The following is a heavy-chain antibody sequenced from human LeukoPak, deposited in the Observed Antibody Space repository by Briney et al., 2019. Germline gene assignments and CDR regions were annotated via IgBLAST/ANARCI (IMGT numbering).Heavy chain of an antibody. CDR2: INHSGST. Sequence: SETLSLTCAVYGGSFSGYYWSWIRQPPGQGLEWIGEINHSGSTNYNPSLKSRVTISVDTSKNQFSLKLSSVTAADTAVYYCAREFHCSGGSCSHDAFDIWGQGTMVTVSS. CDR3: AREFHCSGGSCSHDAFDI. CDR1: GGSFSGYY. V-gene: IGHV4-34*01. D-gene: IGHD2-15*01. J-gene: IGHJ3*02.